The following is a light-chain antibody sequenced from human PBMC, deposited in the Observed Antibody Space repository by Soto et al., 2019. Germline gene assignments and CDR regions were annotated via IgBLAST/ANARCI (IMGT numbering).Light chain of an antibody. CDR1: QDIRSD. V-gene: IGKV1-17*01. CDR3: QHFNSYSEA. CDR2: GAS. Sequence: DIQMTQSPTSQSASVGDSVTITCRASQDIRSDLGWFQQKPGKAPKRLIDGASSLQSGVPSRFSGSGSGTEFTLTISSLQPEEFATYYCQHFNSYSEAFGPGTKVDIK. J-gene: IGKJ1*01.